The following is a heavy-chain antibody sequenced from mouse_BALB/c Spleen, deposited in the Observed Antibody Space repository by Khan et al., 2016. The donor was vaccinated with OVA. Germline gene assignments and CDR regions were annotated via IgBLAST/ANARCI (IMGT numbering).Heavy chain of an antibody. V-gene: IGHV1S136*01. Sequence: VQLQQSGPELVKPGTSVKMSCKASGYRFTNYIIHWVKQRPGQGLEWIGYINPYNGATKYNEKFKGKATLTSDKSSNTAYMELSSLTSEDSAVYYCARGNWQSYDFDYWGQGTTLTVSS. D-gene: IGHD4-1*01. CDR1: GYRFTNYI. J-gene: IGHJ2*01. CDR3: ARGNWQSYDFDY. CDR2: INPYNGAT.